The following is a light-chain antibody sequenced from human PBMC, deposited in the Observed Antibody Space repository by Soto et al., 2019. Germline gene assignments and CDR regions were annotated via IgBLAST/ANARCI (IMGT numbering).Light chain of an antibody. CDR3: QQRSTWPHYS. CDR2: TGS. Sequence: DIQMTQSPSSVSASVGDRVTITCRASQAIDSWLAWYQQKPGEAPKLLIFTGSLLHSGVPPRFSGSGSGTYFTLTISRLEAEDFAVYYCQQRSTWPHYSFGQGTKVDIK. J-gene: IGKJ2*03. V-gene: IGKV1-12*01. CDR1: QAIDSW.